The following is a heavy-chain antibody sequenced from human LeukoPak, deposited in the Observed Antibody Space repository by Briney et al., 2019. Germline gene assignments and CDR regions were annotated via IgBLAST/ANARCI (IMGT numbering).Heavy chain of an antibody. CDR3: ASGYCSSGRCYGDY. V-gene: IGHV3-7*01. J-gene: IGHJ4*02. CDR2: IKQDGSEK. CDR1: GFTFSSYW. D-gene: IGHD2-15*01. Sequence: GGSLRLSCAASGFTFSSYWMSWVRQAPGKGLEWVANIKQDGSEKYYVGSVKGRFTISRDNAKNSLYLQMNSLRAEDTAVYYCASGYCSSGRCYGDYWGQGTLVTVSS.